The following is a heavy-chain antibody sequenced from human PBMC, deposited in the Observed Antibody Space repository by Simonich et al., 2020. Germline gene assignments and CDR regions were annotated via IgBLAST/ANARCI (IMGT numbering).Heavy chain of an antibody. V-gene: IGHV3-21*01. Sequence: EVQLVESGGGLVKPGGSLRLSCAASGFTFSSYGRNWVRPAPGEELELLSSIRSSSSYIYYADSVKGRFTISRDNAKNSLYLQMNSLRAEDTAVYYCAREQARGGAFDIWGQGTMVTVSS. D-gene: IGHD3-16*01. CDR1: GFTFSSYG. CDR2: IRSSSSYI. CDR3: AREQARGGAFDI. J-gene: IGHJ3*02.